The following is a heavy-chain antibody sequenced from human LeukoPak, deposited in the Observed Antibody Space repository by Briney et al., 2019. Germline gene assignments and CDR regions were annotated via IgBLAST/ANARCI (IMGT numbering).Heavy chain of an antibody. CDR1: GGTFSSYA. V-gene: IGHV1-69*13. Sequence: GASVKVSCKASGGTFSSYAISWVRQAPGQGLEWMGRIIPIFGTANYAQKFQGRVTITADESTSTAYMEVSSLRSDDTAVYFCARGSLSGTPYHYYYYMDVWGRGTTVTVPS. D-gene: IGHD1-7*01. CDR2: IIPIFGTA. CDR3: ARGSLSGTPYHYYYYMDV. J-gene: IGHJ6*03.